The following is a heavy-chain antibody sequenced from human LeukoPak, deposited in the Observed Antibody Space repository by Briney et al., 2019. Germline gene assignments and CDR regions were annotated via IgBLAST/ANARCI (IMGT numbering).Heavy chain of an antibody. V-gene: IGHV1-2*02. CDR1: GYKFTGNY. CDR3: ARGDSDKYSYYMNV. CDR2: FNPNSGAT. Sequence: ASVKVSCKSSGYKFTGNYIQWVRRAPGQVFEWMGWFNPNSGATGYAQKFQGRVTMTGDTSISTAYMELSSLRSDDTAIYYCARGDSDKYSYYMNVWGKGTTVTVSS. J-gene: IGHJ6*03.